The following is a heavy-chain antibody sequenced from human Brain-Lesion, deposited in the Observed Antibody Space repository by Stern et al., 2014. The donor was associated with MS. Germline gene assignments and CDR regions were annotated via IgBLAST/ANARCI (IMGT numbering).Heavy chain of an antibody. Sequence: QLQLQESGPGLVKPSATLSLTCTVSGGSISSSTYYWAWIRQPPGKGLEWIGNIYYSGLPYYNPSLKSRVTISVDMAKNQFALKLSSVTAADTAIYYCARHDSVPRPSQLYSARDRGPGYLDYWGQGTLVTVSA. CDR1: GGSISSSTYY. CDR3: ARHDSVPRPSQLYSARDRGPGYLDY. J-gene: IGHJ4*02. V-gene: IGHV4-39*01. CDR2: IYYSGLP. D-gene: IGHD1-26*01.